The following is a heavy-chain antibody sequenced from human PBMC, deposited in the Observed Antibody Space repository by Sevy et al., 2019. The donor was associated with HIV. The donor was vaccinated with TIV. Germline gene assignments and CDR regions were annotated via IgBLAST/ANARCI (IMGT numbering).Heavy chain of an antibody. CDR3: ATDIVVVPAADAESHY. D-gene: IGHD2-2*01. CDR2: ISSGSTYT. V-gene: IGHV3-11*06. CDR1: GFTFSDYY. J-gene: IGHJ4*02. Sequence: GGSLRLSCAASGFTFSDYYMSWIRQAPGKGLEWVSDISSGSTYTNYADSVKGRFTISRDNAKNSLYLQMNSLRAEDTAVYYCATDIVVVPAADAESHYWGQGTLVTVSS.